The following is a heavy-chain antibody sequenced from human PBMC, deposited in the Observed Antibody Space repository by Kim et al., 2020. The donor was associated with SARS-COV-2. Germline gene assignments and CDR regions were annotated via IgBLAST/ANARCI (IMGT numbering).Heavy chain of an antibody. V-gene: IGHV4-61*02. CDR2: IYTSGST. CDR3: AVEPRIAAPLNWFDP. CDR1: GGSISSGSYY. J-gene: IGHJ5*02. D-gene: IGHD6-6*01. Sequence: SETLSLTCTVSGGSISSGSYYWSWIRQPAGKGLEWIGRIYTSGSTNYNPSLKSRVTISVDTSKNQFSLKLSSVTAADTAVYYCAVEPRIAAPLNWFDPWGQGTLVTVSS.